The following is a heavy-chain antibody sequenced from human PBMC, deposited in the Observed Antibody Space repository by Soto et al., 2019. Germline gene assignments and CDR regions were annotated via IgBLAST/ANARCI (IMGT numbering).Heavy chain of an antibody. V-gene: IGHV3-48*02. CDR3: ARDHEAVAGPTDY. D-gene: IGHD6-19*01. CDR2: ISSSSSTI. J-gene: IGHJ4*02. CDR1: GFTLRTYT. Sequence: PGGSLRLPGAPSGFTLRTYTLNWVRQAPGKGLEWFSYISSSSSTIYYADSVKGRFTISRDNAKNSLYLQMNSLRDEDTAVYYCARDHEAVAGPTDYGGQGTLATVSS.